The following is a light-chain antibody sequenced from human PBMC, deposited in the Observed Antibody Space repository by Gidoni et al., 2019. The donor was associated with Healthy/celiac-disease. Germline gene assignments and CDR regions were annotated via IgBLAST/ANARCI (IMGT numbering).Light chain of an antibody. CDR1: QSISSW. CDR2: KAS. CDR3: QQYNSYSPRVT. V-gene: IGKV1-5*03. J-gene: IGKJ2*01. Sequence: DIQMTQSPSTPSASVGDRVTITCRASQSISSWLAWYQQKPGKAPKLLIYKASSLESGVPSRFSGSGSGTEFTLTISSLQPDDFATYYCQQYNSYSPRVTFXQXTKLEIK.